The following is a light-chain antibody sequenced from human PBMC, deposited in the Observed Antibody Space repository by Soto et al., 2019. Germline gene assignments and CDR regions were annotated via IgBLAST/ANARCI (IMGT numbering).Light chain of an antibody. CDR1: QSISSY. J-gene: IGKJ4*01. V-gene: IGKV3-11*01. Sequence: EIVLTQSPATLSLSPGERATLSCRAGQSISSYLAWFQQKPGQAPRLLIYHAYNRATGIPARFSGSGSGTDFTLTISSLEPQDFAVYYCQQRGNWPLTFGGGTKVEIK. CDR3: QQRGNWPLT. CDR2: HAY.